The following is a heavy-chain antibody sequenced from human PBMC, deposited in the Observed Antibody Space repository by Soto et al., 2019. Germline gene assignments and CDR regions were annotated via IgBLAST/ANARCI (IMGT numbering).Heavy chain of an antibody. V-gene: IGHV3-13*01. CDR2: IGPAGDT. Sequence: GGSLRLSCEASGFTFSGFDMHWVRQPTGKGLEWVSSIGPAGDTYDAVSVKGRFTISRDNAKNSLSLQMNSLRAGDMAVYFCAKSQEIGTHFFDSWGQGTQVTVSS. CDR1: GFTFSGFD. J-gene: IGHJ4*02. D-gene: IGHD6-13*01. CDR3: AKSQEIGTHFFDS.